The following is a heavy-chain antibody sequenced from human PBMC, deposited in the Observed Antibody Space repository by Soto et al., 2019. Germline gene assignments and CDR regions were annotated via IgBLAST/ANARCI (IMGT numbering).Heavy chain of an antibody. CDR1: GYTFTSYG. V-gene: IGHV1-18*01. J-gene: IGHJ3*02. CDR2: ISAYNGNT. Sequence: ASVKVSCKASGYTFTSYGISWVRQAPGQGLEWMGWISAYNGNTNYAQKLQGRVTMTTDTSTSTAYMELRSLRSDDTAVYYCAVGDYIWGSYHEDAFDIWGQGTMVTV. CDR3: AVGDYIWGSYHEDAFDI. D-gene: IGHD3-16*02.